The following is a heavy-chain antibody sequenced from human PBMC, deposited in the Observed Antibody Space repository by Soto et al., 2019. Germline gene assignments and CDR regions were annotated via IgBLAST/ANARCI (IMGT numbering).Heavy chain of an antibody. CDR2: IKQDGSEK. CDR3: ARVEVLWSGENYYYYMDV. J-gene: IGHJ6*03. Sequence: GGSLRLSCAASGFTLSGYWMTWVRQAPGKGLEWVANIKQDGSEKYYVDSVKGRFTISRDNAKNSLYLQMNSLRAEDTAVYYCARVEVLWSGENYYYYMDVWGKGTTVTVSS. CDR1: GFTLSGYW. D-gene: IGHD3-10*01. V-gene: IGHV3-7*01.